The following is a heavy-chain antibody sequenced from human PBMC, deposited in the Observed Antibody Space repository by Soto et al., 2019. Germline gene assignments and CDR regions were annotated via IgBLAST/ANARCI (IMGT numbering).Heavy chain of an antibody. CDR3: DRWLPRSGFDY. V-gene: IGHV4-4*02. J-gene: IGHJ4*02. CDR2: IYHRGNT. CDR1: GGSISSSNW. Sequence: QVQLQESGPGLVKPSGTLSLTCAVSGGSISSSNWWNWVRQPPGKGLEWIGEIYHRGNTNYNPSRKSRVTISVDKSKNQFSLNLSSVTAADTAVYYCDRWLPRSGFDYWGQGTLVTVSS. D-gene: IGHD3-10*01.